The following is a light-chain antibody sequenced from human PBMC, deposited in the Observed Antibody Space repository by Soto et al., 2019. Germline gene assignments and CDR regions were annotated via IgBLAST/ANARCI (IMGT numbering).Light chain of an antibody. CDR1: QDISNY. J-gene: IGKJ4*01. V-gene: IGKV1-33*01. Sequence: DIQMPQSPSSLSASVGDRVTITCQASQDISNYLNWYQQKPGKAPKLLSYDASNLETGVPSRCSGSGSGTDFTFTISSLQPEDIATYYCQQYDNLPLTLGGGTKLEIK. CDR3: QQYDNLPLT. CDR2: DAS.